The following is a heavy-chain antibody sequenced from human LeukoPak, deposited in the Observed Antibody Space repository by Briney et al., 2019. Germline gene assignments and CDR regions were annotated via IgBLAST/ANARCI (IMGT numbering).Heavy chain of an antibody. CDR1: GGSISSGSYY. V-gene: IGHV4-61*02. Sequence: SQTLSLTCTVSGGSISSGSYYWSWIRQPAGTGLEWIGRIYTSGSTNYNPSLKSRVTISVDTSKNQFSLKLSSVTAADTAVYYCARDYGDYVRDYYGMDVWGQGTTVTVSS. CDR2: IYTSGST. J-gene: IGHJ6*02. D-gene: IGHD4-17*01. CDR3: ARDYGDYVRDYYGMDV.